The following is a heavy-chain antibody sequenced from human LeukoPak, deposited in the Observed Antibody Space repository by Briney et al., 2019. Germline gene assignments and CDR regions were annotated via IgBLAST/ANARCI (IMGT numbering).Heavy chain of an antibody. D-gene: IGHD3-22*01. Sequence: SETLSLTCTVSGGSISSYYWSWIRQPPGKGLEWIGYIYYSGSTNYNPSLKSRVTISVDTSKNQFSLKLSSVTAADTAVYYCARGDYDSSGYYYEIWGQGTLVTVSS. V-gene: IGHV4-59*01. CDR2: IYYSGST. CDR1: GGSISSYY. CDR3: ARGDYDSSGYYYEI. J-gene: IGHJ4*02.